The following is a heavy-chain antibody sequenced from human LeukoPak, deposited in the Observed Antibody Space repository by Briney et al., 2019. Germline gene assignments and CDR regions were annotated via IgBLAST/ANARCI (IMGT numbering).Heavy chain of an antibody. D-gene: IGHD1-7*01. V-gene: IGHV3-30-3*01. CDR1: GFTFSDYA. J-gene: IGHJ4*02. CDR3: ARDFRSWELFSTIGA. CDR2: ISYDGSNK. Sequence: GGSLRLSCATSGFTFSDYAMSWVRQAPGKGLEWVAIISYDGSNKYYADSVKGRFTISRDNSKNTLYLQMNSLRAEDTAVYYCARDFRSWELFSTIGAWGQGTLVTVSS.